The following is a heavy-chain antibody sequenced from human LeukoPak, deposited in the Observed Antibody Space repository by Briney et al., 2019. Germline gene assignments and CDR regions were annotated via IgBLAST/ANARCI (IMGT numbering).Heavy chain of an antibody. CDR3: ARRAGAYSHPYDY. D-gene: IGHD4/OR15-4a*01. CDR1: GFTVSSNS. CDR2: IFSST. J-gene: IGHJ4*02. Sequence: GGTLRLSCTVSGFTVSSNSMSWVRQAPGKGLEWVSFIFSSTHYSDSVKGRFTISRDNSKNTLYLQMNSLRAEDTAVYYCARRAGAYSHPYDYWGQGTLVTVSS. V-gene: IGHV3-53*01.